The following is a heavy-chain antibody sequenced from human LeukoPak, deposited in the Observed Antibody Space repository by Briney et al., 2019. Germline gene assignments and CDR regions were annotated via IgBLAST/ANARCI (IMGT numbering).Heavy chain of an antibody. CDR3: ARDPPYCTNGVCYGPPGVWFDP. J-gene: IGHJ5*02. V-gene: IGHV1-69*13. CDR2: IIPIFGTA. Sequence: ASVKVSCKASGGTFSSYAISWVRQAPGQGLEWMGGIIPIFGTANYAQKFQGRVTNTADESTSTAYMELSSLRSEDAAVYYCARDPPYCTNGVCYGPPGVWFDPWGQGTLVTVSS. CDR1: GGTFSSYA. D-gene: IGHD2-8*01.